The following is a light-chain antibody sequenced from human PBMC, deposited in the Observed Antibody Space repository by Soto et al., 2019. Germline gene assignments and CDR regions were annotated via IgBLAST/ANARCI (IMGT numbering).Light chain of an antibody. CDR1: QSVTSNY. J-gene: IGKJ4*01. V-gene: IGKV3-20*01. Sequence: EIVLTQSPGTLSLSPGDRATLSCRASQSVTSNYLAWYQQKPGQAPRLLLYGASRRAIGIPDRFSGSGSGTDFTLTISRLEPEDFAVYYCQQYDISPPLTFGGGTKVEIK. CDR3: QQYDISPPLT. CDR2: GAS.